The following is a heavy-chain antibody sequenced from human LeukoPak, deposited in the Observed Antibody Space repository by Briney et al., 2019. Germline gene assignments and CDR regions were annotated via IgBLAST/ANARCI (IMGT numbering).Heavy chain of an antibody. CDR2: INPAGSET. Sequence: GGFLRLSCAASGFTFSSYAMSWVRQAPGTGLEWVANINPAGSETFHVDPVKGRFSISRDHAKNLVYLQMNSLRAEDTAVYYCATFGLVAALDLWGQGTLVTVSS. J-gene: IGHJ4*02. CDR1: GFTFSSYA. CDR3: ATFGLVAALDL. D-gene: IGHD5-12*01. V-gene: IGHV3-7*01.